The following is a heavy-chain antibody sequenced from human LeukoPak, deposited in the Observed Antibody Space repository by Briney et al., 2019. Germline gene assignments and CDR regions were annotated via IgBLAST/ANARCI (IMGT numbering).Heavy chain of an antibody. Sequence: ASVKVSCKASGYTFTGYYMHWVRQAPGQGLEWVGCISAYNGNTNYAQKLQGRVTMTTDTSTSTAYMELRSLRADDTAVYYCARDKKEGLRIVAARFDYWGQGTLVTVSS. J-gene: IGHJ4*02. CDR3: ARDKKEGLRIVAARFDY. CDR1: GYTFTGYY. CDR2: ISAYNGNT. V-gene: IGHV1-18*04. D-gene: IGHD6-25*01.